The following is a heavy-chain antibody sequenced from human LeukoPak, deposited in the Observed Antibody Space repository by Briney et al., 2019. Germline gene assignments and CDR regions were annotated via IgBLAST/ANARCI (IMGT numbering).Heavy chain of an antibody. D-gene: IGHD3-3*01. V-gene: IGHV4-34*01. J-gene: IGHJ3*02. Sequence: KPSETLSLTCAVYGGSFSDYHWSWIRQPPGKGLEWIGEIDHSGSTNYTPSLKSRVTISVDTSKNQVSLKLSSVTAADTAVYYCAREIWILREHAFDIWGQGTMVTVSS. CDR1: GGSFSDYH. CDR2: IDHSGST. CDR3: AREIWILREHAFDI.